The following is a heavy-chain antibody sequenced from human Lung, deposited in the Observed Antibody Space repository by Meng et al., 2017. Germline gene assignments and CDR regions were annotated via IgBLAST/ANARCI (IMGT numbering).Heavy chain of an antibody. CDR1: GYTFPDYW. CDR2: INPKSGDT. Sequence: QGQMVQSGAEVKKPGPSWKVACKASGYTFPDYWLHWVRRAPGQGLEWMGRINPKSGDTHYAQRFQGRVTMTGDTSISTAYMELSGLRSDDTAMYYCARDEDISAAGKLFGDYWGQGTLVTVSS. V-gene: IGHV1-2*06. D-gene: IGHD6-13*01. CDR3: ARDEDISAAGKLFGDY. J-gene: IGHJ4*02.